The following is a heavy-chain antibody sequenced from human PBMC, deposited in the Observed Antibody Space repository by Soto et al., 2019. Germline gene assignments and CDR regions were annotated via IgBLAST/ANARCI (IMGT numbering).Heavy chain of an antibody. CDR3: ARDRVMRVNAYYYGMDV. V-gene: IGHV1-69*12. CDR1: GGTFSSFA. J-gene: IGHJ6*02. CDR2: IVPMFAAP. Sequence: QVLLVQSGAEVKKPGSSVRVSCKTSGGTFSSFAISWVRLAPGQGLEWMGVIVPMFAAPTYAQKFQGRVSITADESTRTAYMELSRLRSDDTAVYYCARDRVMRVNAYYYGMDVWGQGTTVTVSS. D-gene: IGHD2-21*01.